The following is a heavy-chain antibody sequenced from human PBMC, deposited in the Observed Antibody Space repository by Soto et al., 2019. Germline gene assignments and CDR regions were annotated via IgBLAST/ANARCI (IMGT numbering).Heavy chain of an antibody. CDR1: GLTFSSYA. D-gene: IGHD6-6*01. J-gene: IGHJ4*02. Sequence: GGSLRLSCAASGLTFSSYAMIWVRQAPGKGLEWVSAISGSGGSTYYADSVKGRFTISRDNSKNTLYLQMSSLRVEDTAVYYCAKVQPSLTTRPDYFDRWGQGTLVTVSS. CDR3: AKVQPSLTTRPDYFDR. V-gene: IGHV3-23*01. CDR2: ISGSGGST.